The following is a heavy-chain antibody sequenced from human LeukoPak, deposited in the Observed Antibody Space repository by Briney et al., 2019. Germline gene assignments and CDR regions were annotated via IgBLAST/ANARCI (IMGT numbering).Heavy chain of an antibody. V-gene: IGHV3-11*01. CDR3: ARDDGGTNTDTAMVDY. D-gene: IGHD5-18*01. Sequence: GGSLRLSCAASGFTFSDYYMSWIRQAPGKGLEWVSYISSSGTTIYYADSVKGRFTISRDNAKNSLFLQMNSLRAEDTAVYYCARDDGGTNTDTAMVDYWGQGTLVTVSS. CDR1: GFTFSDYY. J-gene: IGHJ4*02. CDR2: ISSSGTTI.